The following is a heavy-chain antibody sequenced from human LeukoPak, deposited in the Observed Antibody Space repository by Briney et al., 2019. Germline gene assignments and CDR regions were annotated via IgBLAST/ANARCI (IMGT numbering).Heavy chain of an antibody. CDR3: AAKPRYNWNDRDY. CDR1: GYSFTSYW. J-gene: IGHJ4*02. D-gene: IGHD1-1*01. V-gene: IGHV5-51*04. Sequence: GESLKISCKGSGYSFTSYWIGWVRQMPGKGLEWMGIIYPGDSDTRYSPSFQGQVTISADKPISTAYLQWSSLKASDTAMYYCAAKPRYNWNDRDYWGQGTLVTVSS. CDR2: IYPGDSDT.